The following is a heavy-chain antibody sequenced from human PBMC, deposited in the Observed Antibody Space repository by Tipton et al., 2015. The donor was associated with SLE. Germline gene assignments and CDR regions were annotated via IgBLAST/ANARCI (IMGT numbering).Heavy chain of an antibody. CDR1: GFTFSSYS. CDR3: ATEISSSWYWFDP. Sequence: SLRLSCAASGFTFSSYSMNWVRQAPGKGLEWVSSISSSSSYIYYADSVKGRFTISRDNAKNSLYLQMNSLRAEDTAVYYCATEISSSWYWFDPWGQGTLVTVSS. CDR2: ISSSSSYI. D-gene: IGHD6-13*01. J-gene: IGHJ5*02. V-gene: IGHV3-21*01.